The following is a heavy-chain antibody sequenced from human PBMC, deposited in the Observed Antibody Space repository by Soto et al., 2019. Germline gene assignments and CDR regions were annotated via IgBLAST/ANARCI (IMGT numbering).Heavy chain of an antibody. V-gene: IGHV1-2*04. J-gene: IGHJ6*02. Sequence: ASVKVSCQASGYTFTGYYMHWVRQAPGQGLEWMGWINPNSGGTNYAQKFQGWVTMTRDTSISTAYMELSRLRSDDTAVYYCARGRTIFGVVTPKWGMDVWGQGTTVTVSS. D-gene: IGHD3-3*01. CDR3: ARGRTIFGVVTPKWGMDV. CDR1: GYTFTGYY. CDR2: INPNSGGT.